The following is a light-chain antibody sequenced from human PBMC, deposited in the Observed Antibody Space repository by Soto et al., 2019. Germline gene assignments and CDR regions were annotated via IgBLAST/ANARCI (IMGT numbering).Light chain of an antibody. CDR3: QSYDSSLSAYV. CDR2: SSY. V-gene: IGLV1-40*01. J-gene: IGLJ1*01. Sequence: QAVVTQPPSVSGAPGQRVTISCTGGSSNIGAGYDVHWFQQLPGAAPKLLIYSSYNRPSGVPDRFSGSKSGTSASLAITGLQAEDEADFYCQSYDSSLSAYVFGTGTKLTVL. CDR1: SSNIGAGYD.